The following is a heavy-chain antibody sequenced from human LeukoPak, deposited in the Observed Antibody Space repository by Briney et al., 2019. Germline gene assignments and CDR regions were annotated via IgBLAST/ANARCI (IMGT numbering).Heavy chain of an antibody. CDR2: IYSGGGT. CDR3: AKDPDSSGWYGFDY. Sequence: GGSLRLSCAASGFTVSSNYMSWVRQAPGKGLEWVSVIYSGGGTFYADSVKGRFTISRDNSKNTLYLQMNSLRAEDTAVYYCAKDPDSSGWYGFDYWGQGTLVTVSS. CDR1: GFTVSSNY. D-gene: IGHD6-19*01. V-gene: IGHV3-53*05. J-gene: IGHJ4*02.